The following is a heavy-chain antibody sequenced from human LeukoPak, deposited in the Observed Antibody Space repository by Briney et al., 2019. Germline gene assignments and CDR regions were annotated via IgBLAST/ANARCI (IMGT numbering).Heavy chain of an antibody. CDR3: AKDSGRYYFDY. CDR1: RFTFSSYA. V-gene: IGHV3-23*01. CDR2: ISGSGGST. J-gene: IGHJ4*02. Sequence: GGSLRLSCAASRFTFSSYAMSWVRQAPGKGPEWVSAISGSGGSTYYADSVKGRFTISRDNSKNTLYLQMESLRAEDTAVYYCAKDSGRYYFDYWGQGTLVTVSS. D-gene: IGHD3-10*01.